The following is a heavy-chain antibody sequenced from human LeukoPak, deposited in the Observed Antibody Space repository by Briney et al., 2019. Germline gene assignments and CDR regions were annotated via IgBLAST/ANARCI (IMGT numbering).Heavy chain of an antibody. V-gene: IGHV1-8*01. CDR3: ARVKVGYDFWSGYENHFDY. CDR2: MNPNSGNT. D-gene: IGHD3-3*01. J-gene: IGHJ4*02. Sequence: ASVKVSCKASGYTFTSYDINWVRQATGQGLEWMGWMNPNSGNTGYAQKFQGRVTMTRNTSISTAYMELSSLRSEDTAVYYCARVKVGYDFWSGYENHFDYWGQGTLVTVSS. CDR1: GYTFTSYD.